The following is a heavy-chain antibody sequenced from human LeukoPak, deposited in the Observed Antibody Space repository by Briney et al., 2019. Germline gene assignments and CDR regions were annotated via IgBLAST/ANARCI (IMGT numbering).Heavy chain of an antibody. CDR1: GFTFSSYW. Sequence: GGSLGLSCAASGFTFSSYWMSWVRQAPGKGLEWVANIKQDGSEKYYVDSVKGRFTISRDNAKNSLYLQMNSLRAEDTAVYYCNGYCGGDCYSGDAFDIWGQGTMVTVSS. D-gene: IGHD2-21*02. CDR2: IKQDGSEK. CDR3: NGYCGGDCYSGDAFDI. V-gene: IGHV3-7*01. J-gene: IGHJ3*02.